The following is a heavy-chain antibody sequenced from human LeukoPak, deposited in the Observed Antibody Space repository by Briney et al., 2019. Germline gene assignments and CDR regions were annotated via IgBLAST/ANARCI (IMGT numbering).Heavy chain of an antibody. Sequence: SETLSLTCAVYGVSFSGYYWSWIRQPPGKGLEWIGEINHSGGTNYNPSPKSRVTISLDTPKNQFSLKLSSVTAADTAVYYCAGHLRYFDYWGQGTLVTVSS. V-gene: IGHV4-34*01. CDR2: INHSGGT. CDR1: GVSFSGYY. J-gene: IGHJ4*02. CDR3: AGHLRYFDY.